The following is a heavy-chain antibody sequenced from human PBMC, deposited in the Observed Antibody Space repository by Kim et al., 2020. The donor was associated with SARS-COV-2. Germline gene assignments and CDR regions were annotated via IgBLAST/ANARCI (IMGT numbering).Heavy chain of an antibody. V-gene: IGHV1-46*01. CDR3: ARVTVTTDYYYGMDV. J-gene: IGHJ6*02. D-gene: IGHD4-17*01. Sequence: QKFQGRVTMTRDTSTSTVYMELSSLRSEDTAVYYCARVTVTTDYYYGMDVWGQGTTVTVSS.